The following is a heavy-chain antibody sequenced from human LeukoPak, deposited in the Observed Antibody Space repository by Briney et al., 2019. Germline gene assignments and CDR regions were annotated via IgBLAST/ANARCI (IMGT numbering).Heavy chain of an antibody. CDR1: GGSVSSGSYY. CDR3: ARRKNTAIAMVRGVRGGLNWFDP. Sequence: PSQTLSLTCTVSGGSVSSGSYYWSWIRQPAGKGLEWIGRVYTSGSTKYKPSLKSRVTISVDTSENQFSLKLSSVTAADTAVYYCARRKNTAIAMVRGVRGGLNWFDPWGQGTLVTVSS. V-gene: IGHV4-61*02. J-gene: IGHJ5*02. CDR2: VYTSGST. D-gene: IGHD3-10*01.